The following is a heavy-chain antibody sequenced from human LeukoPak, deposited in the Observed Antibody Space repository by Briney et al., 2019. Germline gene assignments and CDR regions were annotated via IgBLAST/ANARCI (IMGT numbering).Heavy chain of an antibody. CDR3: ARGNGYSGYDWSPLDFDY. Sequence: PGGSLRLSCAACGFTFSSYWMSCVRQATGKGLEWVANIKQDGSEKYYVDSVKCRFTTSRDNAKNSLYLQMNSLRAEDTAVYYCARGNGYSGYDWSPLDFDYWGQGTLVTVSS. CDR2: IKQDGSEK. D-gene: IGHD5-12*01. V-gene: IGHV3-7*01. J-gene: IGHJ4*02. CDR1: GFTFSSYW.